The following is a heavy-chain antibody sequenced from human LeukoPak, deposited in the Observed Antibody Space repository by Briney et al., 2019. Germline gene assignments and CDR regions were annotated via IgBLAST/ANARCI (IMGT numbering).Heavy chain of an antibody. CDR3: ARAPYKESYFDY. CDR1: GGSISSYY. V-gene: IGHV4-59*01. D-gene: IGHD1-14*01. J-gene: IGHJ4*02. Sequence: SETLSLTCTVSGGSISSYYWSWIRQPPGKGLEWIGYIYYSGSTNYNPSLKSRVTISVDTSKNQFSLKLSSVTAADTAVYYCARAPYKESYFDYWGQGTLVTVSS. CDR2: IYYSGST.